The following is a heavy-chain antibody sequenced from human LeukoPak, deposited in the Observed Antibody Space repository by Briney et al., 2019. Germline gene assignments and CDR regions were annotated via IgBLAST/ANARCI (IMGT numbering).Heavy chain of an antibody. CDR1: GFTVSSSS. CDR2: ISGSGGST. D-gene: IGHD2-2*01. CDR3: AKGGCSSTSCYEIDY. J-gene: IGHJ4*02. Sequence: GGSLRLSCAASGFTVSSSSMNWVRLGPGKGLEWVSAISGSGGSTYYADSVKGRFTISRDNSKNTLYLQMNSLRAEDTAVYYCAKGGCSSTSCYEIDYWGQGTLVTVSS. V-gene: IGHV3-23*01.